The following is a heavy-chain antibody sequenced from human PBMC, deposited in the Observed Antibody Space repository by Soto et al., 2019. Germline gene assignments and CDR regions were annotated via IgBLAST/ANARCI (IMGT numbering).Heavy chain of an antibody. CDR1: GGSISYYY. D-gene: IGHD6-13*01. CDR2: IYYTGST. Sequence: SETLSLTCIVSGGSISYYYWSWVRQTPGKGPEWIGYIYYTGSTNYNPSLKSRVTISVDTPKNQFSLKLRSVTAADTAVYYCAKGGSSKFVPWGKGTLVTVSS. V-gene: IGHV4-59*08. CDR3: AKGGSSKFVP. J-gene: IGHJ5*02.